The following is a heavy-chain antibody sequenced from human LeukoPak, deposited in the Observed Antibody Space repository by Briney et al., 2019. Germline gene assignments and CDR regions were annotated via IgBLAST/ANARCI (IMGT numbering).Heavy chain of an antibody. CDR3: ARIPGYSSSWYSGY. CDR2: INPNSGGT. V-gene: IGHV1-2*02. J-gene: IGHJ4*02. CDR1: GYTFTGYY. D-gene: IGHD6-13*01. Sequence: ASVKVSCKASGYTFTGYYMHWVRQAPGQGLEWMGWINPNSGGTNYAQKFQGRVTMTRDTSISTAYMELSRLRSDDTAVYYCARIPGYSSSWYSGYWGQGTLVTVSS.